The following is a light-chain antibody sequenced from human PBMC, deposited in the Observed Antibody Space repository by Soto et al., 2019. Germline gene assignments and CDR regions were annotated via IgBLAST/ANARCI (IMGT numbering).Light chain of an antibody. CDR2: KAS. CDR3: QQYTSYSVYT. Sequence: DIQMTQSPSTLSASVGDRVTITCRASQSISGWLAWYQQKPGTAPKLLIYKASSLESVVPSRFSGSGSRTEFTLTISSLQPDDFATYYCQQYTSYSVYTFGQGTEPEIK. J-gene: IGKJ2*01. V-gene: IGKV1-5*03. CDR1: QSISGW.